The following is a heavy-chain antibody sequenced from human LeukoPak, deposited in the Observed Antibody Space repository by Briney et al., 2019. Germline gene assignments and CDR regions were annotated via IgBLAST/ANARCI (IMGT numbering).Heavy chain of an antibody. CDR2: ISSSSTTI. D-gene: IGHD5-12*01. CDR1: GFTFSSYE. J-gene: IGHJ4*02. V-gene: IGHV3-48*03. Sequence: PGGSLRLSCAASGFTFSSYEMNWVRQAPGKGLQWVSYISSSSTTIYYADSVNGRFTISRDNAKNSLYLQMNSLRAEDTAVYYCARRYGGYGDYWGQGTPVTVSS. CDR3: ARRYGGYGDY.